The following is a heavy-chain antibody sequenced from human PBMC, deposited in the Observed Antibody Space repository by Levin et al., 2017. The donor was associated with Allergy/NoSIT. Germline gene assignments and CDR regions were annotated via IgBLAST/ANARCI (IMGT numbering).Heavy chain of an antibody. CDR3: ARPTRVGIVTFDY. D-gene: IGHD1-26*01. J-gene: IGHJ4*02. CDR1: GYSFTNYW. CDR2: IYPGDSDI. V-gene: IGHV5-51*01. Sequence: KVSCQGSGYSFTNYWIGWVRQMPGKGLEWMGIIYPGDSDIKYSPSFQGQVTISADKSTSTAYLQWSSLRASDTAMYYCARPTRVGIVTFDYWGQGTLVTVSS.